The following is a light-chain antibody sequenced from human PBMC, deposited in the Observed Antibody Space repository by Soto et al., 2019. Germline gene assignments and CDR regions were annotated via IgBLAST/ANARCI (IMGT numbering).Light chain of an antibody. CDR3: QQYNSYRT. V-gene: IGKV1-9*01. Sequence: DIQVTQSPSFLSASVGDRVTITCRASQGISSHLTWYQQAPGKAPKVLIYAASTLQSGVPSRFSGSGSGTEFTLTISSLQPDDFATYYCQQYNSYRTFGQGTKVDIK. CDR1: QGISSH. CDR2: AAS. J-gene: IGKJ1*01.